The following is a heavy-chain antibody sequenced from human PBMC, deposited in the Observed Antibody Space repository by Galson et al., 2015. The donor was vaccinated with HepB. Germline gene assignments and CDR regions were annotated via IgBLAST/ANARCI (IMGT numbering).Heavy chain of an antibody. Sequence: VKVSCKASGGTFSSYAISWVRQAPGQGLEWMGGIIPIFGTANYAQKFQGRVTITADESTSTAYMELSSLRSEDTAVYYCARADTTVAGTARWYFDLWGRGTLVTVSS. CDR2: IIPIFGTA. CDR3: ARADTTVAGTARWYFDL. D-gene: IGHD6-19*01. V-gene: IGHV1-69*13. J-gene: IGHJ2*01. CDR1: GGTFSSYA.